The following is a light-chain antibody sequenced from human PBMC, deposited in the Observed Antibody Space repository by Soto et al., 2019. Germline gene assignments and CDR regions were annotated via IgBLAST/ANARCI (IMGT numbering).Light chain of an antibody. CDR2: GAS. J-gene: IGKJ1*01. Sequence: ESVLTQSPGTLSLSPGERATLSCRASQNVANNYLAWFRQKPGQTPRLLIYGASSRAAGIPDRFSGSGSGTDFTLTISRLEPEDFAVFYCQQYGTSPWTFGQGTKVDIK. V-gene: IGKV3-20*01. CDR1: QNVANNY. CDR3: QQYGTSPWT.